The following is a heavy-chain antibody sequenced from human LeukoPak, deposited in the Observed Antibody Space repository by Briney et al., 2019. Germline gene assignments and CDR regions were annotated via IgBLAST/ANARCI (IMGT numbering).Heavy chain of an antibody. V-gene: IGHV4-39*01. CDR1: GGSISSSDYY. D-gene: IGHD2-2*02. J-gene: IGHJ4*02. CDR2: IYYTGNT. Sequence: SETLSLTCTVSGGSISSSDYYWGWIRQPPGKGLVWIGNIYYTGNTYYSPSLKSRVTISVDTSKNQLSLRLSSVAAADTAMYYCARAGRYCSGTSCYNFDYWGQGTLVTVSS. CDR3: ARAGRYCSGTSCYNFDY.